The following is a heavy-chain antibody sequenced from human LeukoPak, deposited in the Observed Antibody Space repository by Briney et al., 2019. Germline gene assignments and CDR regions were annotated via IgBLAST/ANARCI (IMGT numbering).Heavy chain of an antibody. J-gene: IGHJ4*02. CDR3: ARDVEYCSSTSCTYYFDY. CDR1: GYTFTIYG. V-gene: IGHV1-18*01. Sequence: ASVKVSCKASGYTFTIYGISWVRQAPGQGLEWMGWISAYNGNTNYAQKLQGRVTMTTDTSTSTAYMELRSLRSDDTAVYYCARDVEYCSSTSCTYYFDYWGQGTLVTVSS. D-gene: IGHD2-2*01. CDR2: ISAYNGNT.